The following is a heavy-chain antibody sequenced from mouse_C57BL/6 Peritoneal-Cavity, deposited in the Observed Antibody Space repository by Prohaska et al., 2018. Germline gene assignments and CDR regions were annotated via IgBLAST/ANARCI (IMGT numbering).Heavy chain of an antibody. V-gene: IGHV7-3*01. Sequence: EVKLVESGGGLVQPGVSLSLSCAASGFTLTDYYMSWVRQPPGNALEWLGFSRNKANVYTTEYSASVKGRFTISRDKSQSMRYIQMNALRAEDSATYYCARGHGSSSFEVWGTGTTVTVSS. CDR1: GFTLTDYY. CDR2: SRNKANVYTT. CDR3: ARGHGSSSFEV. D-gene: IGHD1-1*01. J-gene: IGHJ1*03.